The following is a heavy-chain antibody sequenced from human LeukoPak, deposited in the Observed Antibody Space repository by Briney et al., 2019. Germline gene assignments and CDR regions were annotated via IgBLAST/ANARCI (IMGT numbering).Heavy chain of an antibody. CDR3: ARSQGGNTLWFDP. CDR1: GYTFTSYY. CDR2: INTSGGST. Sequence: GASVKVSCKASGYTFTSYYMHWVRQAPGQGLEWMGIINTSGGSTTYAQTFQGRVSMTRDTSTSTVYLEVSSLRSEDTAVYYCARSQGGNTLWFDPWGQGTLVTVSS. V-gene: IGHV1-46*01. J-gene: IGHJ5*02. D-gene: IGHD4-23*01.